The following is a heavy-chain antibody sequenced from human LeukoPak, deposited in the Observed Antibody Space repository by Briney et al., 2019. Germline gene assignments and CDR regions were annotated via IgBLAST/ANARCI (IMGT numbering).Heavy chain of an antibody. J-gene: IGHJ4*02. CDR3: AKDLWGVAAAGTNGDY. Sequence: GGSLRLSCAASGFTVSSNYMSWVRQAPGKGLEWVSAISGSGGSTYYADSVKGRFTISRDNSKNTLYLQMNSLRAEDTAVYYCAKDLWGVAAAGTNGDYWGQGTLVTVSS. D-gene: IGHD6-13*01. V-gene: IGHV3-23*01. CDR2: ISGSGGST. CDR1: GFTVSSNY.